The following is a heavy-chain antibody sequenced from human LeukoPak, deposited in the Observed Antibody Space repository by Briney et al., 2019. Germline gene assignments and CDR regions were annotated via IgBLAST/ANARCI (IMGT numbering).Heavy chain of an antibody. D-gene: IGHD5-24*01. J-gene: IGHJ4*02. CDR3: ARARSGDGFNLDY. CDR2: ISYDGTDK. Sequence: GGSLRLSCAASGFTFSRYGMHWVRQAPGKGLECVGVISYDGTDKYYAHSVKGRVTISRDNSKNTLYQQMNSLRAEGTAVYFCARARSGDGFNLDYWGQGTLVSVCS. V-gene: IGHV3-33*01. CDR1: GFTFSRYG.